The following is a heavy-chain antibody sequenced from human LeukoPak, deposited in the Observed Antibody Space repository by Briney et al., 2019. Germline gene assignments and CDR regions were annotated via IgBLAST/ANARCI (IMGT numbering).Heavy chain of an antibody. V-gene: IGHV3-33*01. CDR2: IWYDGSHK. CDR1: GFTFSSYA. CDR3: ARDSLASSSYLDY. Sequence: GGSLRLSCAASGFTFSSYAMHWARQAPGKGLEWVAVIWYDGSHKYYADSVKGRFTLSRDNPKNTLYLQMNSLRAEDTAVYYCARDSLASSSYLDYWGQGTLVTVSS. D-gene: IGHD6-6*01. J-gene: IGHJ4*02.